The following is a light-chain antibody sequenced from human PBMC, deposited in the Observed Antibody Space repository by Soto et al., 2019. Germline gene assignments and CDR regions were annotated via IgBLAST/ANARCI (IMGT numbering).Light chain of an antibody. Sequence: EIVLTQSPATLSLSPGERATLSCRASQSVSSYLAWYQQKPGQAPRLLIHGTSSRATGIPDRFSGSGSGTDFTLTINSLEPEDFAVYYCQHFGSSLRTFGQGTKVDNK. CDR3: QHFGSSLRT. CDR2: GTS. V-gene: IGKV3-20*01. J-gene: IGKJ1*01. CDR1: QSVSSY.